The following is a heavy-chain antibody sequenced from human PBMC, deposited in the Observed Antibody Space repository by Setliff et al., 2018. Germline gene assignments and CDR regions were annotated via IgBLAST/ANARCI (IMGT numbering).Heavy chain of an antibody. V-gene: IGHV1-24*01. Sequence: GASVKVSCKVSGYTLTELSRHWVRQAPGKGLEWMGDFDPEDGETIYAQKFQGRVTMTEDTSTDTAYMELSSLRSEDTAVYYCATTHYDSSGYYYLERSAFDIWGQGTMVTVSS. J-gene: IGHJ3*02. CDR3: ATTHYDSSGYYYLERSAFDI. CDR2: FDPEDGET. CDR1: GYTLTELS. D-gene: IGHD3-22*01.